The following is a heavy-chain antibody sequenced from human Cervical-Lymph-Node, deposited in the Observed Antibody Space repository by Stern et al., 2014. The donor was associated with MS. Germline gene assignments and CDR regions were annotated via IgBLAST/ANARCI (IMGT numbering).Heavy chain of an antibody. CDR3: ARGLLGSENAFDI. V-gene: IGHV1-18*01. D-gene: IGHD2-15*01. J-gene: IGHJ3*02. CDR2: ISAYNRNT. Sequence: QVQLVQPGAEGKKPGAPVKASCMASGYTFTSYGISWVRPAPGQGLERMGWISAYNRNTNYAHKLQGRVTMTTDTATSTAYMELRSLRSDDTAVYYCARGLLGSENAFDIWGQGTMVTVSS. CDR1: GYTFTSYG.